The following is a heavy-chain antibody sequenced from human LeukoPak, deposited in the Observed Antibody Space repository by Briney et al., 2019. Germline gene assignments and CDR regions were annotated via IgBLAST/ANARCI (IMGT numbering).Heavy chain of an antibody. CDR2: IYPGDSDT. Sequence: GESLKISCKGSGYSFTSYWIGWVRQLPGKGLEWMGIIYPGDSDTRYSPSFQGQVTISADKSISTAYLQWSSLKASDTAMYYCARRYCSSTSCYRPPGGWSDYWGQGTLVTVSS. D-gene: IGHD2-2*01. CDR1: GYSFTSYW. CDR3: ARRYCSSTSCYRPPGGWSDY. V-gene: IGHV5-51*01. J-gene: IGHJ4*02.